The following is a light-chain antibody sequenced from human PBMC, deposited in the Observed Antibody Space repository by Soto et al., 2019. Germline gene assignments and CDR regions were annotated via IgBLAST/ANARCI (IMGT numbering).Light chain of an antibody. CDR3: SSDRSIGSLV. V-gene: IGLV2-8*01. Sequence: QSALTQPPSASASPGQSVTISCTGTSSDVGAYSDVCWYQQHPGKAPNLMVDEVSKRPSGVTDRFSGSKSGNTASRTISGLQAEDEADYYCSSDRSIGSLVFGTGTKGTVL. J-gene: IGLJ1*01. CDR2: EVS. CDR1: SSDVGAYSD.